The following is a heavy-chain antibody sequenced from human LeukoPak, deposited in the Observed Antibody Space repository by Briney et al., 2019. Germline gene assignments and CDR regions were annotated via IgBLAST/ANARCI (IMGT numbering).Heavy chain of an antibody. Sequence: HPGGSLRLSCAASGFTFSSYAMHWVRQAPGKGLEWVTVISYDGSNKYYADSVKGRFTISRDNAKNSLYLQMNSLRAEDTAVYYCARGGTRTSMITFGGVIVSPGGFDPWGQGTLVTVSS. J-gene: IGHJ5*02. CDR2: ISYDGSNK. V-gene: IGHV3-30-3*01. CDR3: ARGGTRTSMITFGGVIVSPGGFDP. CDR1: GFTFSSYA. D-gene: IGHD3-16*02.